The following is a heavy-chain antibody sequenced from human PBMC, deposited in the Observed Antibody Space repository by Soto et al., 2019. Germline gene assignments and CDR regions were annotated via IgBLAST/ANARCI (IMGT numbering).Heavy chain of an antibody. CDR2: ISSSSSSYI. CDR1: GFTFSSYS. Sequence: GGSLRLSCAASGFTFSSYSMNWVRQAPGKGLEWVSSISSSSSSYIYYADSVKGRFTISRDNAKNSLYLQMNSLRAEDTALYYCARGLHYYDSSVYYGYWGQGTLVTVSS. CDR3: ARGLHYYDSSVYYGY. J-gene: IGHJ4*02. D-gene: IGHD3-22*01. V-gene: IGHV3-21*01.